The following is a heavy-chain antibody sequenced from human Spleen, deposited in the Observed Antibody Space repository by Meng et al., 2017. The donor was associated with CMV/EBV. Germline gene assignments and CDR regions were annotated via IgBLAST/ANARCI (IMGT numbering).Heavy chain of an antibody. CDR3: AKASGDGYNYDYFDY. V-gene: IGHV3-23*01. Sequence: GGSLRLSCAASGFTFSSYSMNWVRQAPGKGLEWVSVIIGSGGSTYYGDSVKGRFTISRDNSKNTLYLQMNSLRAEDTAVYYCAKASGDGYNYDYFDYWGQGILVTVSS. CDR1: GFTFSSYS. CDR2: IIGSGGST. J-gene: IGHJ4*02. D-gene: IGHD5-24*01.